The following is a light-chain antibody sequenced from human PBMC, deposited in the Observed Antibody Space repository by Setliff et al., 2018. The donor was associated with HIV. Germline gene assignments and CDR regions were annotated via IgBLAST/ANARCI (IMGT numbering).Light chain of an antibody. Sequence: QSALTQPASVSGSPGQSITVSCTGTSSDVGAFNYVSWYQQYPGKAPKLIIYDVGQRPSGVSDRFSGSKSGNSASLTISGLRPEDEADYYCDSYTNGRTWVFGGGTK. CDR2: DVG. J-gene: IGLJ2*01. CDR3: DSYTNGRTWV. V-gene: IGLV2-14*01. CDR1: SSDVGAFNY.